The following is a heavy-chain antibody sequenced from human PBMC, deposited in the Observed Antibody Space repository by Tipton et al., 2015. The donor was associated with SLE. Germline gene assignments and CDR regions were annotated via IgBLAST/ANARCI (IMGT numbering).Heavy chain of an antibody. CDR3: AKDQGSSWLYFDY. V-gene: IGHV3-30-3*01. Sequence: SLRLSCAASGFTFSSYAMHWVRQAPGKGLEWVAVISYDGSNKYYADSVKGRFTISRDNSKNTLYLQMNSLRAEDTAVYYCAKDQGSSWLYFDYWGQGTLVTVSS. CDR2: ISYDGSNK. J-gene: IGHJ4*02. CDR1: GFTFSSYA. D-gene: IGHD6-13*01.